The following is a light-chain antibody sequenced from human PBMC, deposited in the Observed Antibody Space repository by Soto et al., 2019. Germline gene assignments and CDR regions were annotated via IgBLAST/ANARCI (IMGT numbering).Light chain of an antibody. CDR3: QQYNKLLS. J-gene: IGKJ5*01. Sequence: EIVMTQSPVTLSVSPGERATLSCRASQSVSSNLAWYQQKPGQAPRLPISHASSRATGIPARFSGSGSGTDFTHTISSLQPEDYAVYYSQQYNKLLSFGPGARLEIK. CDR1: QSVSSN. V-gene: IGKV3-15*01. CDR2: HAS.